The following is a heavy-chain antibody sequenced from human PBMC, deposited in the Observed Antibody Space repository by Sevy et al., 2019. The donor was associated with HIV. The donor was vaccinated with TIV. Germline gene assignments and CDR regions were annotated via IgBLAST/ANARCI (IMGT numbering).Heavy chain of an antibody. D-gene: IGHD4-4*01. J-gene: IGHJ6*02. CDR2: INPNSGGT. CDR1: GYTFTGYY. V-gene: IGHV1-2*06. Sequence: ASVKVSCKASGYTFTGYYMHWVRQAPGQGLEWMGRINPNSGGTNYAQKVQGRATMTRDTSISTAYMELSRLRSDDTAVYYCARLKTVTSNFDYYYGMDVWGQGTTVTVSS. CDR3: ARLKTVTSNFDYYYGMDV.